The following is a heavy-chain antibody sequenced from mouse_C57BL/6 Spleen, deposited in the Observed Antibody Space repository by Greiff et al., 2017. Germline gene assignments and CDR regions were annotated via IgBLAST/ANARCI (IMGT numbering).Heavy chain of an antibody. CDR1: GFTFSSYA. V-gene: IGHV5-9-1*02. J-gene: IGHJ4*01. CDR2: ISSGGDYI. Sequence: EVKLMESGEGLVKPGGSLKLSCAASGFTFSSYAMSWVRQTPEKRLEWVAYISSGGDYIYYADTVKGRFTISRDNARNTLYLQMSSLKSEDTAMYYCTREGGLLRDYAIDYWGQGTSVTVSS. CDR3: TREGGLLRDYAIDY. D-gene: IGHD2-3*01.